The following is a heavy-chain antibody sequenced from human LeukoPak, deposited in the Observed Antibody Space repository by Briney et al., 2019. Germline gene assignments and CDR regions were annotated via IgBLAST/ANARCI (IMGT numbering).Heavy chain of an antibody. D-gene: IGHD1-14*01. CDR1: GFTFSSYS. V-gene: IGHV3-23*01. Sequence: GGSLRLSCAASGFTFSSYSMNWVRQAPGKGLEWVSAISGIGDRTYYADSVKGRFTFSRDNSKNTVFLQMNTLRTEDTAVYFCAKDKPIDYWGQGTLVTVSS. CDR2: ISGIGDRT. CDR3: AKDKPIDY. J-gene: IGHJ4*02.